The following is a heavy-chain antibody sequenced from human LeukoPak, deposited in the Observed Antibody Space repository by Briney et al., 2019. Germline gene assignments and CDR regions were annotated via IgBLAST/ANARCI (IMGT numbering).Heavy chain of an antibody. CDR1: GASISSGSFY. V-gene: IGHV4-61*02. D-gene: IGHD1-26*01. CDR2: THISVTT. Sequence: SETLYLTCTVSGASISSGSFYWSWIRQRPGNELEWIGRTHISVTTKSDPSLKRRVIISIDTSKNQSSLRLSSVTAADTAVYYRAREVMVGATTAWGQGSLVTVSS. J-gene: IGHJ5*02. CDR3: AREVMVGATTA.